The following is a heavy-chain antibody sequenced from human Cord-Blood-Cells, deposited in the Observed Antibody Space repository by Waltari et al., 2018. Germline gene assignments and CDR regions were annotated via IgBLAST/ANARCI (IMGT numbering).Heavy chain of an antibody. J-gene: IGHJ4*02. Sequence: QFQLVQSGAEGKHTGASVKVSFKVSGYNLTELSMHRVRLAPGKGLEWMGGFDPEDGETIYAQKLQGRVTMTEDTSTDTAYKELSSLRSEDTAVYYCAGTGYGSGSYPFDYWGQGTLVTVSS. V-gene: IGHV1-24*01. CDR2: FDPEDGET. D-gene: IGHD3-10*01. CDR1: GYNLTELS. CDR3: AGTGYGSGSYPFDY.